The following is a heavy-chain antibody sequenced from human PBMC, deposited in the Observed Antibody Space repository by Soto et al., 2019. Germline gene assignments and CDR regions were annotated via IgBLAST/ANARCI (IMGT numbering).Heavy chain of an antibody. V-gene: IGHV6-1*01. CDR2: TYYRSNWRH. CDR1: GDSVSSNTAA. D-gene: IGHD6-19*01. Sequence: SQTLSLTCAISGDSVSSNTAAWNWIRSSPSRGLEWLGRTYYRSNWRHDYAVSVKSRITVNPDTSKNHFSLQLNSVTPDDTAVYYCERGVAGTRFDLWGQGNLVTVSS. CDR3: ERGVAGTRFDL. J-gene: IGHJ4*02.